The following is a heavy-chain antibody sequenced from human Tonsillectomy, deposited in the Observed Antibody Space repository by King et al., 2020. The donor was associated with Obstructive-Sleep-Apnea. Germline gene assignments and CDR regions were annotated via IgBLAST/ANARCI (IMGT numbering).Heavy chain of an antibody. CDR2: INSDEKNI. CDR3: ARGGDYGDYQDY. CDR1: GFTFSDYW. D-gene: IGHD4-17*01. Sequence: VQLVESGGGLVQPGGSLRLSCAASGFTFSDYWMHWVRQVPGRGLVWVSRINSDEKNIKYVDSVKGRFTVSRDNAKNTLYLQMDSLRAEDTAVYYCARGGDYGDYQDYWDQGTLVTVSS. J-gene: IGHJ4*02. V-gene: IGHV3-74*01.